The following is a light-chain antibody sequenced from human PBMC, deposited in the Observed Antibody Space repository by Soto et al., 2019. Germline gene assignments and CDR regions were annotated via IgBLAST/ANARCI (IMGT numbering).Light chain of an antibody. J-gene: IGKJ4*01. CDR1: QGIAPY. V-gene: IGKV1-27*01. CDR2: ATS. CDR3: QKYNSAPLT. Sequence: VQMPQSPSSLSAFVGDRVTITCRASQGIAPYLAWFQQKPGKVPKLLIYATSTLQSGVPSRFSGSGSGTDFTLTVTSLQPEDVGTYYCQKYNSAPLTFGGGTKVDIK.